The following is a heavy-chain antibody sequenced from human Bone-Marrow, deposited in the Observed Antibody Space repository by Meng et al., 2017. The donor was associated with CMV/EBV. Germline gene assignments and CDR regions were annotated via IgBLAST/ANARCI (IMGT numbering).Heavy chain of an antibody. CDR2: IYPGDSDT. CDR1: GYSFTSYW. Sequence: GESLKISCKGSGYSFTSYWIGWVRQMPGKGLEWMGIIYPGDSDTRYSPSFQGQVTISADKSISTAYLQWSSLKASDTAMYYCARIKGVVPALPRDVPWGQGTLVSVSS. V-gene: IGHV5-51*01. J-gene: IGHJ5*02. CDR3: ARIKGVVPALPRDVP. D-gene: IGHD2-2*01.